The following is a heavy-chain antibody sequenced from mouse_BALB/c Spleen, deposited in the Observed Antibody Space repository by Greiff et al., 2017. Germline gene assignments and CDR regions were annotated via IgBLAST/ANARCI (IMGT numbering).Heavy chain of an antibody. CDR1: GFTFSSYG. V-gene: IGHV5-6*01. CDR3: ARVSGTGFDY. Sequence: EVQLKESGGDLVKPGGSLKLSCAASGFTFSSYGMSWVRQTPDKRLEWVATISSGGSYTYYPDSVKGRFTISRDNAKNTLYLQMSSLKSEDTAMYYCARVSGTGFDYWGQGTTLSLL. J-gene: IGHJ2*01. CDR2: ISSGGSYT. D-gene: IGHD4-1*01.